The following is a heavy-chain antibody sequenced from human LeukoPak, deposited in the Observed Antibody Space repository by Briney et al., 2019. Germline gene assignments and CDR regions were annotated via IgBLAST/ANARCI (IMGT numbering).Heavy chain of an antibody. J-gene: IGHJ4*02. CDR1: GYTFTSYG. D-gene: IGHD1-1*01. CDR3: ARAATGTGYFDY. Sequence: ASVKVSCKASGYTFTSYGISWVRQAPGQGLEWMGIINPSGGSTSYAQKFQGRVTMTRDMSTSTVYMELSSLRSEDTAVYYCARAATGTGYFDYWGQGTLVTVSS. V-gene: IGHV1-46*01. CDR2: INPSGGST.